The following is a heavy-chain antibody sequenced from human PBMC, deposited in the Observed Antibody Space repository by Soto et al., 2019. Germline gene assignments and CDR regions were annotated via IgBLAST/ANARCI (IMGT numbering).Heavy chain of an antibody. CDR3: AKDGASGSYPPYYYYGMDV. V-gene: IGHV3-23*01. Sequence: GGSLRLSCAASGFTFSSYAMSWVRQAPGKGLEWVSTISGSGGNAYYADSVKGRFTISRDNSKNMLHLQMNSLRADDTAVYYCAKDGASGSYPPYYYYGMDVWGQGTTVTVSS. CDR2: ISGSGGNA. CDR1: GFTFSSYA. D-gene: IGHD1-26*01. J-gene: IGHJ6*02.